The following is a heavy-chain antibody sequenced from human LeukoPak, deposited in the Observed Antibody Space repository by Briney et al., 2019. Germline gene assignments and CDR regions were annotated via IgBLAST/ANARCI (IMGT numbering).Heavy chain of an antibody. J-gene: IGHJ4*02. CDR2: IRAYNANT. CDR3: ARDRGTYCGGDWPSGDY. Sequence: GASVKVSCKASGYTFTSYGITWVRQAPGPGREWMGWIRAYNANTNYAQMVQGRVTMPTDTYSRTAFMELRSLSSDDTGVYYCARDRGTYCGGDWPSGDYWGQGTLVTVSS. CDR1: GYTFTSYG. D-gene: IGHD2-21*02. V-gene: IGHV1-18*01.